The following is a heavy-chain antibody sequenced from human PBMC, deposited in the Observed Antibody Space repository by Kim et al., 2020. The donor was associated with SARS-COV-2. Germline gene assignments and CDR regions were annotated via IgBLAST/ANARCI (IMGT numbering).Heavy chain of an antibody. J-gene: IGHJ4*02. CDR3: ARLPPPKTAKYNIDY. D-gene: IGHD1-1*01. V-gene: IGHV1-2*06. CDR2: INPNSGGT. Sequence: ASVKVSCKASGYTFTGYYMHWVRQAPGQGLEWMGRINPNSGGTNYAQKFQGRVTMTRDTSISTAYMELSRLRSDDTAVYYCARLPPPKTAKYNIDYWGQGTLVTVSS. CDR1: GYTFTGYY.